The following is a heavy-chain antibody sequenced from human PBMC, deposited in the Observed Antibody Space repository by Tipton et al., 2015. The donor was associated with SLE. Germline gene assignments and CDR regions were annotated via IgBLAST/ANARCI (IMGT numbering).Heavy chain of an antibody. J-gene: IGHJ3*02. CDR1: GGSISTGGHC. V-gene: IGHV4-31*03. D-gene: IGHD3-10*01. CDR3: ARDLYHYGTKSYYTRAFDI. CDR2: IDYSGTT. Sequence: TLSLTCTVSGGSISTGGHCWTWIRQHPGRGLEWIGDIDYSGTTYYNPSLQSRATISVDTSRKQFSLKLSSVTAADTAVYYCARDLYHYGTKSYYTRAFDIWGQGTMVTVSS.